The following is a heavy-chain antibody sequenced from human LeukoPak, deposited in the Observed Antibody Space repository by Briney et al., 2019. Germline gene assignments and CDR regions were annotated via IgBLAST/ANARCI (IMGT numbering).Heavy chain of an antibody. V-gene: IGHV3-15*01. J-gene: IGHJ4*02. CDR2: IRGDSGGRTT. CDR1: GFSFSNAW. D-gene: IGHD1-26*01. Sequence: GGSLRLSCAASGFSFSNAWMNWVRQAPGKGVEWVGRIRGDSGGRTTDYSAPVKGRFTISRDESTSTLYLEMNSLKTDDTGVYYCTRIVGAANYNWGQGTLVTVSS. CDR3: TRIVGAANYN.